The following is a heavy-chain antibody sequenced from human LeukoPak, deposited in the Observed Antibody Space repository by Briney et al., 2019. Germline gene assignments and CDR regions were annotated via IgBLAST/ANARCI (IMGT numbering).Heavy chain of an antibody. D-gene: IGHD2-2*01. Sequence: SETLSLTCTVSGGSISSHYWSWIRQPAGKGLEWIGRIYTSGSTNYNPSLKSRVTMSVDTSKNQFSLKLSSVTAADTAVYYCARDSGYSTAANCGMDVWGQGTTVTVSS. CDR1: GGSISSHY. J-gene: IGHJ6*02. V-gene: IGHV4-4*07. CDR2: IYTSGST. CDR3: ARDSGYSTAANCGMDV.